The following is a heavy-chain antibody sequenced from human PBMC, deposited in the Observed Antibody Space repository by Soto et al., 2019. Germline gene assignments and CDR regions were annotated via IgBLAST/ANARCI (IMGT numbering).Heavy chain of an antibody. J-gene: IGHJ5*02. CDR1: GFNFSTYT. D-gene: IGHD6-19*01. Sequence: GGCIGISSASSGFNFSTYTMHWFRQNPGKGLEWVAVISYDGSNRKYADSVRGRFTISRDNSNNTLSLQMNSLRPDDTAIYYCARDPLVHSSGWYAANWFDPWGQGPPVP. V-gene: IGHV3-30-3*01. CDR2: ISYDGSNR. CDR3: ARDPLVHSSGWYAANWFDP.